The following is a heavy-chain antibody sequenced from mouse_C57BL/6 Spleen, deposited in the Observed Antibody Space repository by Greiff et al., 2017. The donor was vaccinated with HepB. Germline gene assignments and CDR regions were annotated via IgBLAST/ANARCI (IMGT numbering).Heavy chain of an antibody. CDR3: ARGGLGDAMDY. Sequence: DVMLVESGGDLVKPGGSLKLSCAASGFTFSGYGMSWVRQTPDKRLEWVATISSGGSYTYYPDSVKGRFTISRDNAKNTLYLQMSSLKSEDTAMYYCARGGLGDAMDYWGQGTSVTVSS. CDR1: GFTFSGYG. CDR2: ISSGGSYT. D-gene: IGHD4-1*01. V-gene: IGHV5-6*02. J-gene: IGHJ4*01.